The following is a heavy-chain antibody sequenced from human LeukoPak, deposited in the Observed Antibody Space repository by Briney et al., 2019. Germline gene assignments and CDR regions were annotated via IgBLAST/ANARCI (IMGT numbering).Heavy chain of an antibody. CDR2: ISSSSSYI. CDR1: GFTFSSYS. Sequence: PGGSLRLSCAASGFTFSSYSMNWVRQAPGKGLEWVSSISSSSSYIYYADSVKGRFTISRDNAKNSLYLQMNSLRAEDTAVYYCASAAGSYYPFDYWGQGTLVTVSS. J-gene: IGHJ4*02. V-gene: IGHV3-21*01. D-gene: IGHD1-26*01. CDR3: ASAAGSYYPFDY.